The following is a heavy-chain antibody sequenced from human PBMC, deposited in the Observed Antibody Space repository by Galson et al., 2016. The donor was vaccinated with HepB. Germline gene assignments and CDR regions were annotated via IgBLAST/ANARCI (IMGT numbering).Heavy chain of an antibody. CDR2: INPGGDST. CDR1: GYMFTSYY. Sequence: SVKVSCKASGYMFTSYYMHWVRQAPGQGLEWMGIINPGGDSTSYAQKFQGRVTLTSDTSTSTVYMELRSLRSDDTAVYYCSRDSSGCDYWGQGTLVTVSS. D-gene: IGHD6-19*01. CDR3: SRDSSGCDY. J-gene: IGHJ4*02. V-gene: IGHV1-46*01.